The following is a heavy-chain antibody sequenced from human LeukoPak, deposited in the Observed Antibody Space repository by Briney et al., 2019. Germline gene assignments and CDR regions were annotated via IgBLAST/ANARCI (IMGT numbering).Heavy chain of an antibody. CDR3: ARDRYYYGSGSLVDY. J-gene: IGHJ4*02. CDR1: GFTFSSYW. CDR2: IKQDGSEK. V-gene: IGHV3-7*01. Sequence: GGALRLSFAASGFTFSSYWMSWVRQAPGEGLGWVGKIKQDGSEKYYVDSVKGRFTISRDNAKNSLYLQMNSLRAEDTAVYYCARDRYYYGSGSLVDYWGQGTLVTVSS. D-gene: IGHD3-10*01.